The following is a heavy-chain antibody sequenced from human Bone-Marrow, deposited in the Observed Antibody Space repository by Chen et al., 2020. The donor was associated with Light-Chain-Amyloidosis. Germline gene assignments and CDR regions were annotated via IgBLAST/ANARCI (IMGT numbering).Heavy chain of an antibody. J-gene: IGHJ3*02. CDR3: VYDSHREAAFDI. D-gene: IGHD3-22*01. CDR2: INTDGSTT. Sequence: EVQLVESGGGLVQPGGCLRLSCAASGFSVSSYWMHWVRQAPGKGLVWVSRINTDGSTTTYADSVRGRFTISRDNAKNTLFLQMSSLRAEDTAIYYCVYDSHREAAFDIWGQGTMVTVSS. V-gene: IGHV3-74*02. CDR1: GFSVSSYW.